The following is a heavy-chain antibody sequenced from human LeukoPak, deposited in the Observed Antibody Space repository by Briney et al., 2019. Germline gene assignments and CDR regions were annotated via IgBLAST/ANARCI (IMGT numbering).Heavy chain of an antibody. V-gene: IGHV3-21*01. D-gene: IGHD6-13*01. J-gene: IGHJ4*02. CDR1: GFTFSSYS. CDR3: TRAIQGIADY. Sequence: KPGGSLRLSCAASGFTFSSYSMNWVRQAPGKGLEWVSSISSSSSYIYYADSVKGRFTISRDNAKNTLFLQMNSLRVEDTAVYYCTRAIQGIADYWGQGTLVTVSS. CDR2: ISSSSSYI.